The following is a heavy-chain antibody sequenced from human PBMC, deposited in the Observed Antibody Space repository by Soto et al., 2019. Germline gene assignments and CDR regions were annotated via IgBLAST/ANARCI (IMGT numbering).Heavy chain of an antibody. Sequence: SVKVSCKASGGTFSSYTISWVRQAPGQGLEWMGRINPIRGIANYAQKFQGRVTMTRDTSTSTVYMELSSLRSEDTAVYYCAREGTDAAFDIWGQGTMVTVSS. CDR1: GGTFSSYT. V-gene: IGHV1-69*04. CDR2: INPIRGIA. CDR3: AREGTDAAFDI. J-gene: IGHJ3*02.